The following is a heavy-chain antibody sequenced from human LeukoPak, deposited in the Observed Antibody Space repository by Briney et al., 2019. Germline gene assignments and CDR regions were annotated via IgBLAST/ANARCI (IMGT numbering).Heavy chain of an antibody. Sequence: GGSLRLSCAASGFTFSSDSMNWVRQAPGKGLEWVSSISSESSFIYYADSVKGRFTISRDNAKNSLYLQMSSLRAEDTAVYFCARDSGSSWREGLNYWGQGTLVTVSS. V-gene: IGHV3-21*01. CDR1: GFTFSSDS. D-gene: IGHD6-13*01. CDR2: ISSESSFI. CDR3: ARDSGSSWREGLNY. J-gene: IGHJ4*02.